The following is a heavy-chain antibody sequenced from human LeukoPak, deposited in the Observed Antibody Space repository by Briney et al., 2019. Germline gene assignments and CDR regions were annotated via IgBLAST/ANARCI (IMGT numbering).Heavy chain of an antibody. CDR2: ISAYNGNT. D-gene: IGHD3-22*01. J-gene: IGHJ3*02. Sequence: ASVKASCKASGYTFTSYGISWVRQAPGQGLEWMGWISAYNGNTNYAQKLQGRVTMTTDTSTSTAYMELRSLRSDDTAVYYCARGTYYYDSSGYSKVVAFDIWGQGTMVTVSS. V-gene: IGHV1-18*01. CDR3: ARGTYYYDSSGYSKVVAFDI. CDR1: GYTFTSYG.